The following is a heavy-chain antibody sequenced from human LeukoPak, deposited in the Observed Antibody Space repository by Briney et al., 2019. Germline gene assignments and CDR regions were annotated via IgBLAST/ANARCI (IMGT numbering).Heavy chain of an antibody. V-gene: IGHV4-31*03. CDR1: GGSIRRSYYY. Sequence: SETLSLTCTVSGGSIRRSYYYWGWIRQPPGKGLEWIGYIYYSGSTYYNPSLKSRVTISVDTSKNQFSLKLSSVTAADTAVYYCARFIAVAGKGYFDYWGQGTLVTVSS. D-gene: IGHD6-19*01. CDR3: ARFIAVAGKGYFDY. CDR2: IYYSGST. J-gene: IGHJ4*02.